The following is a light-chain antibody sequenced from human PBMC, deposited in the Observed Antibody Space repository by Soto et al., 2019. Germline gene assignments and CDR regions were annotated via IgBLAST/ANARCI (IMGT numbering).Light chain of an antibody. CDR1: SSNIGGNT. V-gene: IGLV1-44*01. Sequence: QSVLTQPPSASGTPGQRVTISCSGSSSNIGGNTVNWYQQLPGTAPKLLIYGNDQRPSGVPDRFSGSKSGTSASLAISGLQSEDEADYYCAEWDDSLNAFVFGTGTKVTVL. CDR2: GND. J-gene: IGLJ1*01. CDR3: AEWDDSLNAFV.